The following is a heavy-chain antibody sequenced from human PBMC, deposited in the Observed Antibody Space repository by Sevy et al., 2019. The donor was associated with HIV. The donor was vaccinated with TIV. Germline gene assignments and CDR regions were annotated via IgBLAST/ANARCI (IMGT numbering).Heavy chain of an antibody. V-gene: IGHV3-15*01. CDR3: ATAPGYYDSAPFDY. CDR2: IKSKIDGETT. CDR1: GLTFNNAW. D-gene: IGHD3-9*01. Sequence: GGSLRLSCAVSGLTFNNAWMNWVRQAPGTGLQRVGLIKSKIDGETTDYAAPVKGRFTISRDDSKNTLFLQMNSLKIEDTAVYYCATAPGYYDSAPFDYWGPGTLVTVSS. J-gene: IGHJ4*02.